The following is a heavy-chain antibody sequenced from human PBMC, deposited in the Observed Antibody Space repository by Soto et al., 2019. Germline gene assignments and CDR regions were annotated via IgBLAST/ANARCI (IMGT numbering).Heavy chain of an antibody. D-gene: IGHD6-13*01. CDR3: ASIAAPGTTHFDY. V-gene: IGHV4-39*01. J-gene: IGHJ4*02. CDR2: IYYSGNT. CDR1: GGSLGSSSYY. Sequence: SETLSLTCTVSGGSLGSSSYYWGWIRQSPGKGLEWIGNIYYSGNTFYNPSFKSRVTISVDTSKNQFYLHLSSVTAADTAIFYCASIAAPGTTHFDYWGQGTLVTVSS.